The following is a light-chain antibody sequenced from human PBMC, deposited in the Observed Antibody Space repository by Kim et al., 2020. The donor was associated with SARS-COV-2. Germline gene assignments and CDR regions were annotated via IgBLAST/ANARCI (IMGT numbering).Light chain of an antibody. CDR3: QQYNNWPPELT. Sequence: PGERATLSCRVSQSVSSNLAWYQHKPGQAPRLLIYDASTRATGIPARFSGSGTGTEFTLTISGLQSEDFAAYYCQQYNNWPPELTFGGGTKVDIK. J-gene: IGKJ4*01. CDR1: QSVSSN. V-gene: IGKV3-15*01. CDR2: DAS.